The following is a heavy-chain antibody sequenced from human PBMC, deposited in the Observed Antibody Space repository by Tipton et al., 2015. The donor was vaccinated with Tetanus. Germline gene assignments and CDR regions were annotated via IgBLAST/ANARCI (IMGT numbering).Heavy chain of an antibody. J-gene: IGHJ4*02. V-gene: IGHV3-33*01. CDR1: GFIFSSYG. CDR2: SWYDGTDK. Sequence: SLRLSCAASGFIFSSYGIHWVRQAPGKGLEWLAVSWYDGTDKYYADSVKGRFTISRDNSKNTLYLQMNSLRAEDTAVYYCAREADCGGGSCFSGDFDNWGQGTQVTVSS. CDR3: AREADCGGGSCFSGDFDN. D-gene: IGHD2-15*01.